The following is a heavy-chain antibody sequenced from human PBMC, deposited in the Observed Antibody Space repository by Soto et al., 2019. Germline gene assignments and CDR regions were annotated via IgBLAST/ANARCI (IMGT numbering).Heavy chain of an antibody. V-gene: IGHV3-15*01. J-gene: IGHJ6*02. CDR1: GFTFSNAW. D-gene: IGHD3-10*01. CDR2: IKSKTDGGTT. CDR3: TTDHYGSGSYPYYYYGMDV. Sequence: PGGSLRLSCAASGFTFSNAWMSWVRQAPGKGLEWVGRIKSKTDGGTTDYAAPVKGRFTISGDDSKNTLYLQMNSLKTEDTAVYYCTTDHYGSGSYPYYYYGMDVWGQGTTVTVSS.